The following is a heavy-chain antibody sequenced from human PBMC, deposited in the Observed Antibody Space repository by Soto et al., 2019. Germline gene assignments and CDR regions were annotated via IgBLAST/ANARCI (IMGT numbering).Heavy chain of an antibody. Sequence: ASVKVSCKASGFTFITYDCSGVRQAAGQGLEWMGWMNPNNGNAGFAQKFRGRINMTRNTSISKAYLELSSLISYDSAVYFCARRQERSGLYCLDLWGQGTQVTVSS. D-gene: IGHD1-26*01. CDR3: ARRQERSGLYCLDL. V-gene: IGHV1-8*01. CDR1: GFTFITYD. CDR2: MNPNNGNA. J-gene: IGHJ5*02.